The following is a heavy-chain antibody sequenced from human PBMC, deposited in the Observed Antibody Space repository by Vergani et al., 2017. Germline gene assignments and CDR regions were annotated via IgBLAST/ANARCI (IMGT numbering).Heavy chain of an antibody. V-gene: IGHV3-23*01. Sequence: EVQLLESGGGLVQPGGSLRLSCAASGFTSSSYAMSWVRPAPGKGLEWVSAISGSGGSTYYADSVKGRFTISRGNSNNTLYLQMNSLRAEDTAVYYCAKAYSGSYPGDAFDIGGQGTLVTVSS. CDR1: GFTSSSYA. J-gene: IGHJ4*02. D-gene: IGHD1-26*01. CDR3: AKAYSGSYPGDAFDI. CDR2: ISGSGGST.